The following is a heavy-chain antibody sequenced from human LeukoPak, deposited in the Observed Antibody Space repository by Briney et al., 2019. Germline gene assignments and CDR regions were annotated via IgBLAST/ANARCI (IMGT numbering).Heavy chain of an antibody. CDR1: GASITQHY. V-gene: IGHV4-59*11. D-gene: IGHD3-22*01. J-gene: IGHJ3*02. CDR3: TRVITGHYRSLGGFAFDI. Sequence: PSETLSLTCTVSGASITQHYWSWIRQPPGKGLEYIGYFYYDGSTNYTSSVRSRVTILVDTSKNQFTLNLRSVSAADTAKYYCTRVITGHYRSLGGFAFDIWGQGTMVAVSS. CDR2: FYYDGST.